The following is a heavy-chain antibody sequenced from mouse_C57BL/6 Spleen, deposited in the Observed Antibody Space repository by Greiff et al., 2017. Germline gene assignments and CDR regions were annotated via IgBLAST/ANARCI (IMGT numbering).Heavy chain of an antibody. CDR1: GFTFSSYG. CDR3: ARLLMDVSFGY. J-gene: IGHJ2*01. CDR2: ISSGGSYN. Sequence: EVQRVESGGDLVKPGGSLKLSCAASGFTFSSYGMSWVRQTPDKRLEWVATISSGGSYNYYPDSVKGRFTISRDNATNTLYLQMSSLKSEDTAMYYCARLLMDVSFGYWGQGTTLTVSS. V-gene: IGHV5-6*01. D-gene: IGHD1-1*01.